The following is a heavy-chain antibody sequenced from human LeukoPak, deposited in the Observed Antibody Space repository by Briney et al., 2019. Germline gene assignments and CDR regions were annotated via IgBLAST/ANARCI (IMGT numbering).Heavy chain of an antibody. D-gene: IGHD1-26*01. CDR3: AGRGATPH. Sequence: GGSLRLSCVASGFTFSRYWMHWVRQAPGKGLEWVSRSNGDGSSTSYADSVKGRFTISRDNAKNTVYLQMNSLRAEDTAVYYCAGRGATPHWGQGTLVTVSS. CDR1: GFTFSRYW. J-gene: IGHJ4*02. CDR2: SNGDGSST. V-gene: IGHV3-74*01.